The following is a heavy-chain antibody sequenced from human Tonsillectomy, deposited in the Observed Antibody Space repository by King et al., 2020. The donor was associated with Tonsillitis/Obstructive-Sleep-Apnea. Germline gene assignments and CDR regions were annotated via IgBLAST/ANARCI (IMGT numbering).Heavy chain of an antibody. V-gene: IGHV3-33*01. D-gene: IGHD2-2*01. CDR3: ARERYCSSTSCTDHFDY. J-gene: IGHJ4*02. CDR1: GFTFSSYG. CDR2: IWYDGSNK. Sequence: VQLVESGGGVVQPGRSLRLSCAASGFTFSSYGMHWVRQAPGKGLEWVAVIWYDGSNKYYADSVKGRFTISRDNSKNTLYLQMNSLRAEDTAVYYCARERYCSSTSCTDHFDYWGQGTLVTVSS.